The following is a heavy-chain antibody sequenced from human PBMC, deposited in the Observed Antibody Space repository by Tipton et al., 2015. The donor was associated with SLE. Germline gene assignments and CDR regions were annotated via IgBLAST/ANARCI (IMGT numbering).Heavy chain of an antibody. CDR3: ASTYYYYMDV. J-gene: IGHJ6*03. V-gene: IGHV4-59*08. CDR2: IYSGGST. CDR1: GASINSNF. Sequence: TLSLTCTVSGASINSNFWSWIRQSPGKGLEWIGYIYSGGSTKYNPYFESRVTMSIDTSKNQFSLKVTSVTAADTAVYYCASTYYYYMDVWGKGTTVTVSS.